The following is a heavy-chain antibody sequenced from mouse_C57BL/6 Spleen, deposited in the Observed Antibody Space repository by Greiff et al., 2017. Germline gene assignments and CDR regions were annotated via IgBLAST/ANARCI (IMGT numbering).Heavy chain of an antibody. Sequence: QVQLQQSGAELVKPGASVKISCKASGYAFSSYWMNWVKQRPGKGLEWIGQIYPGDGDTNYNGKFKGKATLTADKSSSTAYMQLSSLTSEDSAVYFCARRGSYYSNYGAMDYWGQGTSVTVSS. D-gene: IGHD2-5*01. J-gene: IGHJ4*01. CDR3: ARRGSYYSNYGAMDY. V-gene: IGHV1-80*01. CDR2: IYPGDGDT. CDR1: GYAFSSYW.